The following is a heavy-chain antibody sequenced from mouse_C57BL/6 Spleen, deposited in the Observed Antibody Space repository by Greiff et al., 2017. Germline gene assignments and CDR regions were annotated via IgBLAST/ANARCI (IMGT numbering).Heavy chain of an antibody. J-gene: IGHJ1*03. CDR1: GYAFSSSW. CDR3: AREGDYYWYFDV. Sequence: QVHVKQSGPELVKPGASVKISCKASGYAFSSSWMNWVKQRPGKGLEWIGRIYPGDGDTNYNGKFKGKATLTADKSSSTAYMQLSSLTSEDSAVYFCAREGDYYWYFDVWGTGTTVTVSS. CDR2: IYPGDGDT. V-gene: IGHV1-82*01. D-gene: IGHD2-4*01.